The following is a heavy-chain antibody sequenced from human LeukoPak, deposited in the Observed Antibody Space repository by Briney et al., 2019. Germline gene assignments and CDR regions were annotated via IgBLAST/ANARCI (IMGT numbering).Heavy chain of an antibody. CDR2: ISYDGSNK. V-gene: IGHV3-30*03. D-gene: IGHD6-13*01. Sequence: GGSLRLSCAASGFTFSSYGMHWVRQAPGKGLEWVAVISYDGSNKYYADSVKGRFTISRDNSKNTLYLQMNSLRAEDTAVYYCARGDRSWYRGSQYFQHWGQGTLVTVSS. CDR3: ARGDRSWYRGSQYFQH. CDR1: GFTFSSYG. J-gene: IGHJ1*01.